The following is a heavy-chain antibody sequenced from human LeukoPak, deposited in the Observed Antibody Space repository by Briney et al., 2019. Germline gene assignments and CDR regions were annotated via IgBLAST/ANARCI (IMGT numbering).Heavy chain of an antibody. J-gene: IGHJ4*02. CDR3: AKDTTSTMMMMVAGILGY. V-gene: IGHV3-7*01. Sequence: HPGGSLRLSCAASGFTFSSYWMSWVRQAPGKGLEWVANIKQDGSEKYYADSVKGRFTISRDNSKNTLYLQMNSLRGEDTAVYYCAKDTTSTMMMMVAGILGYWGQGTLVTVSS. CDR2: IKQDGSEK. CDR1: GFTFSSYW. D-gene: IGHD2-15*01.